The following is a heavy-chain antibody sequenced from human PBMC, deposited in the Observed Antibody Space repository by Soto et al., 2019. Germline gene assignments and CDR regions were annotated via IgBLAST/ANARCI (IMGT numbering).Heavy chain of an antibody. J-gene: IGHJ4*02. D-gene: IGHD1-26*01. CDR2: IDHDGST. Sequence: PSETLSLTCAVSGDSFSGYSWSWIRQPPGKGLEWIGDIDHDGSTSYNSSLNSRVTISIDTSKNQFSLNLNSVTAADTAVYYCARVGANPSDYWGPGTLVTVSS. CDR1: GDSFSGYS. CDR3: ARVGANPSDY. V-gene: IGHV4-34*01.